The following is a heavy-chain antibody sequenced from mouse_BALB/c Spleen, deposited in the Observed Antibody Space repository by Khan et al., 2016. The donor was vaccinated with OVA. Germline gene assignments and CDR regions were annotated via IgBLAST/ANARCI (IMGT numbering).Heavy chain of an antibody. D-gene: IGHD3-3*01. J-gene: IGHJ3*01. CDR2: IDPFNGGN. V-gene: IGHV1S135*01. Sequence: MQLEESGPELMKPGASVKISCKASGYSFTTYYMHWMKQSHGKSLEWIGYIDPFNGGNDYNQKFKGKATLTVDKSSSTAYMHLSSLTSEDSAVYYCARGTFDYWGQGTLVTVSA. CDR1: GYSFTTYY. CDR3: ARGTFDY.